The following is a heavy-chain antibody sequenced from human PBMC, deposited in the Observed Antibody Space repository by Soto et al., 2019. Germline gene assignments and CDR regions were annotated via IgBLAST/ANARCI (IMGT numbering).Heavy chain of an antibody. D-gene: IGHD3-22*01. V-gene: IGHV4-4*02. CDR3: ARLIYDSRLNYLYFDS. CDR2: VYRDGSA. J-gene: IGHJ4*02. CDR1: GVSISSGNW. Sequence: SETLSLTCDVSGVSISSGNWWSWVRQPPGKELEWIGEVYRDGSANYHPSLERRVSISVDTAKNQFSLRLNSVTAADTAIYYCARLIYDSRLNYLYFDSWGQGLLVTVSS.